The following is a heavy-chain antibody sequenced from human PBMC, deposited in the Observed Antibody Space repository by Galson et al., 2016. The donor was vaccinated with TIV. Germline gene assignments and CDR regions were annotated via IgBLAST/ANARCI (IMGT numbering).Heavy chain of an antibody. V-gene: IGHV2-5*02. CDR2: IYWDDDK. CDR3: AHRRSVASAVLDAFDI. J-gene: IGHJ3*02. Sequence: PALVKPTQTLTLTCTFSGISLSTSGVAVGWIRQPPGKALEWLALIYWDDDKRYRPSLKSRLTITKDTPKNQVLLTVTNLDPEDTATYYCAHRRSVASAVLDAFDIWGPGTVVTVSS. CDR1: GISLSTSGVA. D-gene: IGHD2-2*01.